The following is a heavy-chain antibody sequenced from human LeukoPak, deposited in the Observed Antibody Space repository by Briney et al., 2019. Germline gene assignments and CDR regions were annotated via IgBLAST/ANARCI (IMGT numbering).Heavy chain of an antibody. CDR3: ARDYHDSSGYYYTDY. J-gene: IGHJ4*02. V-gene: IGHV1-69*13. CDR1: GGTFRSYA. CDR2: IIPFFGTT. Sequence: SVKVSCTASGGTFRSYAISWVRQAPGQGLEWMGGIIPFFGTTKHAQKFQGRVTNTAEESTNTAYMELSSLRSDDTAVYYCARDYHDSSGYYYTDYWGQGTLVTVSS. D-gene: IGHD3-22*01.